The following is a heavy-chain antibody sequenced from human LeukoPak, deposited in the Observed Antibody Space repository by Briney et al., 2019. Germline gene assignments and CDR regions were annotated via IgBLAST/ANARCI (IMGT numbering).Heavy chain of an antibody. CDR1: GFIFSDYY. CDR2: ISSSGSTM. Sequence: GGSLRLSCAASGFIFSDYYMSWIRQAPGKGLEWVSYISSSGSTMYYTDSVEGRFTISRDNAKDSLYLQMNSLRAEDTAVYYCARDPGSGYEEHFDYWGQGILVTVSS. J-gene: IGHJ4*02. V-gene: IGHV3-11*01. D-gene: IGHD5-12*01. CDR3: ARDPGSGYEEHFDY.